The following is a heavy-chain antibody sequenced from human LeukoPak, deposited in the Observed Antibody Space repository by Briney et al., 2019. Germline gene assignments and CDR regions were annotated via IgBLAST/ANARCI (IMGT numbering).Heavy chain of an antibody. CDR2: ISYDGSNK. CDR3: AKEAYYYGSGSFGAFDI. D-gene: IGHD3-10*01. CDR1: GFTFSSYA. J-gene: IGHJ3*02. Sequence: PGGSLRLSCAASGFTFSSYAMHWVRQAPGKGLEWVAVISYDGSNKYYADSVKGRFTISRDNSKNTLYLQMNSLRAEDTAVYYCAKEAYYYGSGSFGAFDIWGQGTMVTASS. V-gene: IGHV3-30*04.